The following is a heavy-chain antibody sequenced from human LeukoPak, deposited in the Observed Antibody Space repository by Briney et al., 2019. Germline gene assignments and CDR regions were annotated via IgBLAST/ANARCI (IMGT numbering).Heavy chain of an antibody. V-gene: IGHV3-20*04. CDR2: INWSGGST. CDR1: GFTFDDYG. CDR3: ARDVPYYGSGSYYDY. D-gene: IGHD3-10*01. Sequence: GGSLRLSCAASGFTFDDYGVSWVRQAPGKGLEWVAGINWSGGSTGYADSVKGRFTISRGNAKNSLYLQMNSLRAEDTALYYCARDVPYYGSGSYYDYWGQGTLVTVSS. J-gene: IGHJ4*02.